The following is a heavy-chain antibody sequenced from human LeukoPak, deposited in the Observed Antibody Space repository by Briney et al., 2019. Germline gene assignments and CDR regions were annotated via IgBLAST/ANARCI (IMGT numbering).Heavy chain of an antibody. CDR2: INPNSGGT. D-gene: IGHD2-8*01. J-gene: IGHJ4*02. V-gene: IGHV1-2*02. CDR3: ARLRVYCTNGVCKNGYYFDY. Sequence: GASVKVSCKASGYTFTGYYMHWVRHAPGQGLEWMGWINPNSGGTNYAQKFQGRVTMTRDTSISTAYMELSRLRSDDTAVYYCARLRVYCTNGVCKNGYYFDYWGQGTLVTVSS. CDR1: GYTFTGYY.